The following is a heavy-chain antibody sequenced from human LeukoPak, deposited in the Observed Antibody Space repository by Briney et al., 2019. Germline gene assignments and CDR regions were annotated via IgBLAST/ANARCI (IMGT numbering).Heavy chain of an antibody. J-gene: IGHJ4*02. V-gene: IGHV3-73*01. CDR1: GFAFSDCT. Sequence: PGGSLRLSCAASGFAFSDCTIHWVRQASGKGLEWVGYIRDRAQSYATAYASSLRGRFTISRDDSKNTAYLQMSSLESEDTAIYYCVRLSFYYDGSGRDHWGQGTLVTVSS. CDR3: VRLSFYYDGSGRDH. D-gene: IGHD3-22*01. CDR2: IRDRAQSYAT.